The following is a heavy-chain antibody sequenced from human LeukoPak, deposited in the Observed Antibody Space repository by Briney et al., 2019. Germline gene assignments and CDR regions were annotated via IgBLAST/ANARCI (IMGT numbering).Heavy chain of an antibody. D-gene: IGHD3-10*02. CDR2: ISRSGSTK. Sequence: GGSLRLSCAASGFTFSDYNMRWIRQAPGKGLEWVSSISRSGSTKYYADSVKGRFTISRDKAKNSRFLQMNSLRAEDTAVYYCAELGITMIGGVWGKGTTVTISS. V-gene: IGHV3-11*04. CDR3: AELGITMIGGV. CDR1: GFTFSDYN. J-gene: IGHJ6*04.